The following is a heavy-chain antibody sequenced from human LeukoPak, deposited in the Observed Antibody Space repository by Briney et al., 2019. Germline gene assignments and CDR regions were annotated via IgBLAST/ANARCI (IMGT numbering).Heavy chain of an antibody. V-gene: IGHV4-34*01. J-gene: IGHJ5*02. D-gene: IGHD3-10*01. CDR2: INHSGST. CDR3: ARLGVCWCDP. Sequence: SETLSLTCAVYGGSFSGYYWSWIRQPPGKGLEWIGEINHSGSTNYNPSLKSRVTISVDTSKNQFSLKLSPVTAADTAVYYCARLGVCWCDPWGQGTLVTVSS. CDR1: GGSFSGYY.